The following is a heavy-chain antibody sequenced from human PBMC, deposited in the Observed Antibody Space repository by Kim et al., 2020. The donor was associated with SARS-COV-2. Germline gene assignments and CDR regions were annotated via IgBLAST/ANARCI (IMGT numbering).Heavy chain of an antibody. CDR3: VKLSMPASGTLGVGDY. V-gene: IGHV3-23*01. Sequence: GGSLRLSCVGSGFTFSSSAMSWVRQIPGKGLEWVSPISDSGDDIYYTDSVKGRFTISRDNSKNTLFLQMNSLRADDTAVYYCVKLSMPASGTLGVGDYWGQGTLVTVSS. CDR2: ISDSGDDI. D-gene: IGHD1-1*01. J-gene: IGHJ4*02. CDR1: GFTFSSSA.